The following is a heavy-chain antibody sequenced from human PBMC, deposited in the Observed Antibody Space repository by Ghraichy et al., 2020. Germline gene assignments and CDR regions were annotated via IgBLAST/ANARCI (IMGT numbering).Heavy chain of an antibody. J-gene: IGHJ6*04. CDR3: ARDPPTSVSCLDV. V-gene: IGHV6-1*01. Sequence: SQTLSLTCAISGDSVSGDATTTWHWLRQSPSGGLEWLGRTYYRSQWHHKYAVSVKSRMTINPDTSKNQVSLQLNSVTPEDTAVYYCARDPPTSVSCLDVWGKGTPITVSS. CDR1: GDSVSGDATTT. CDR2: TYYRSQWHH. D-gene: IGHD2-2*01.